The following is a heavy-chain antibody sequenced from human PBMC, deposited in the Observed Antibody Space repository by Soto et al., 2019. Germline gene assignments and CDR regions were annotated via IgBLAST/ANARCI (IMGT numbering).Heavy chain of an antibody. J-gene: IGHJ4*02. D-gene: IGHD6-19*01. Sequence: QVQLQESGPGLVKPSQTLSLTCTVSGGSISSGGYYWSWIRQHPGKGLEWIGYIYYSGSTYYNPSLKCRVTISVDTSKNQFSLKLSSVTAADTAVYYCARDQYSSGDYFDYWGQGTLVTVSS. CDR1: GGSISSGGYY. CDR3: ARDQYSSGDYFDY. CDR2: IYYSGST. V-gene: IGHV4-31*03.